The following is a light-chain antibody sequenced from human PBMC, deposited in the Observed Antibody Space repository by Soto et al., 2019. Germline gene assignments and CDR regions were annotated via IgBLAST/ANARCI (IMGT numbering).Light chain of an antibody. CDR3: QQSYNLPIP. CDR1: QEISMY. V-gene: IGKV1-33*01. Sequence: DIQMTESPSSLSSSVGWGCTITGRAGQEISMYLNWYQQKPGKAPKLLIYDASNLETGVPSRSSGSGSGTDFTLTISSLQPEDFATFYCQQSYNLPIPFGQGTRLEIK. CDR2: DAS. J-gene: IGKJ5*01.